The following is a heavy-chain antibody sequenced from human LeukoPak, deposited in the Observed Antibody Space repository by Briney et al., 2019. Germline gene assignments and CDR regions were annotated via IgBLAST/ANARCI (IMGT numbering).Heavy chain of an antibody. J-gene: IGHJ4*02. V-gene: IGHV3-21*01. D-gene: IGHD2-15*01. CDR3: ARGCGSKCYLNDD. CDR1: GFTFSPYS. Sequence: GGSLRLSCAAYGFTFSPYSMNWVRQAPGKGLEWVSSISPNHYIYYADSVKGRFTVSRDNARNSLYLQMNSLRTEDTAVYYCARGCGSKCYLNDDWGQGTLVTVSS. CDR2: ISPNHYI.